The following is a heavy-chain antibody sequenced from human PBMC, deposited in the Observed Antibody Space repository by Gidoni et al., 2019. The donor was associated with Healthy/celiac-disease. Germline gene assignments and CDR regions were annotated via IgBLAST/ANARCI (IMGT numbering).Heavy chain of an antibody. J-gene: IGHJ4*02. D-gene: IGHD1-26*01. V-gene: IGHV3-23*01. Sequence: EVQLLESGGGLVQPGGSLSLSCAASGFTFSSYAMSWVRQAPGKGLEWVSAISGSGGSTYYADSVKGRFTISRDNSKNTLYLQMNSLRAEDTAVYYCAKGSGSYSSGEDFDYWGQGTLVTVSS. CDR2: ISGSGGST. CDR1: GFTFSSYA. CDR3: AKGSGSYSSGEDFDY.